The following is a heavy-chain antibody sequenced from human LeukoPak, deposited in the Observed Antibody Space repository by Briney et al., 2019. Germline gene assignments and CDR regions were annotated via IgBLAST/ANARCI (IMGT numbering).Heavy chain of an antibody. CDR2: ISSSSTI. CDR3: ASSHLAYCSGGSCYSGY. Sequence: GGSLRLSCAASGFTFSSYSMNWVRQAPGKGLEWVSYISSSSTIYYADSVKGRFTISRDNAKNSLYLQMSSLRAEDTAVYYCASSHLAYCSGGSCYSGYWGQGTLVTVSS. J-gene: IGHJ4*02. D-gene: IGHD2-15*01. CDR1: GFTFSSYS. V-gene: IGHV3-48*01.